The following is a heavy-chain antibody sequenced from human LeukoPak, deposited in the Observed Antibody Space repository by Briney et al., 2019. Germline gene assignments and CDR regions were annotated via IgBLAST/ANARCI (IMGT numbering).Heavy chain of an antibody. D-gene: IGHD3-10*01. CDR2: TDNSGSYI. Sequence: GGSLRLFCAASGFTFSNYGMNWVRQAPGKGLEWVSFTDNSGSYIYYGDSVKGRFTISRNNAKNLLFLQMNGLMAEDKAVYYCASGRSITLLRGVAMNYGFDIWGQVGKVGVSS. CDR1: GFTFSNYG. J-gene: IGHJ3*02. CDR3: ASGRSITLLRGVAMNYGFDI. V-gene: IGHV3-21*03.